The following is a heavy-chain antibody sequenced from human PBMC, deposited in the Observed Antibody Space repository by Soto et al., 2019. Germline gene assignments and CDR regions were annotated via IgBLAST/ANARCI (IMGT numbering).Heavy chain of an antibody. J-gene: IGHJ6*02. Sequence: PSETLSLTCTVSGGSISSGGYYWSWIRQHPGKGLEWIGYIYYSGSTYYNPSLKSRVTISVDTSKNQFSLKLSSVTAADTAVYYCARGTVSSSWYYYYYGMDVWGQGTTVTVSS. V-gene: IGHV4-31*03. D-gene: IGHD6-13*01. CDR1: GGSISSGGYY. CDR2: IYYSGST. CDR3: ARGTVSSSWYYYYYGMDV.